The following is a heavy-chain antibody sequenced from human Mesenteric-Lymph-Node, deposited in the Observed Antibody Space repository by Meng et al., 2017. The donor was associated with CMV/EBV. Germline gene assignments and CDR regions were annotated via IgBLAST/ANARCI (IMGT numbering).Heavy chain of an antibody. D-gene: IGHD2-2*01. CDR3: ARNIVVVPAAPYYYYYYGMDV. CDR1: GFTVSNNY. V-gene: IGHV3-66*01. J-gene: IGHJ6*02. CDR2: IYDAGNT. Sequence: GESLKISCAASGFTVSNNYMNWVRQAPGKGLEWVSVIYDAGNTYYADSVKGRFTSSRDNSKNTLYLQMNSLRAEDTAVYYCARNIVVVPAAPYYYYYYGMDVWGQGTTVTVSS.